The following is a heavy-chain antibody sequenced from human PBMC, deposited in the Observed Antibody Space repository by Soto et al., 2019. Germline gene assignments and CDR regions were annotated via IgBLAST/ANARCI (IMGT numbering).Heavy chain of an antibody. Sequence: SETLSLTCTGSGGSISSYHWSWIRQPPGKGLEWIGYIDYSGSTNYNPSLKSRVTISVDTSKNQFSLKLGSVTAADTAVYYCTRVRYGDHFDSWGQGTLVTVSS. CDR1: GGSISSYH. V-gene: IGHV4-59*01. D-gene: IGHD4-17*01. J-gene: IGHJ4*02. CDR3: TRVRYGDHFDS. CDR2: IDYSGST.